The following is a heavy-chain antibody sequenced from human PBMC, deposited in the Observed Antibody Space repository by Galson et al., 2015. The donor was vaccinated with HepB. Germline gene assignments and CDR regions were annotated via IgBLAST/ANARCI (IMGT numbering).Heavy chain of an antibody. CDR2: IYNSTHYI. Sequence: SLRLSCAASGFIFSDFYMGWLRQAPGKGLEWISYIYNSTHYIQYTDSVRGRFTVSRDDATNSVYLQMNSLRPEDTAIYYCARGLVDHWGQGTLVTVSS. J-gene: IGHJ4*02. CDR1: GFIFSDFY. CDR3: ARGLVDH. V-gene: IGHV3-11*06. D-gene: IGHD6-13*01.